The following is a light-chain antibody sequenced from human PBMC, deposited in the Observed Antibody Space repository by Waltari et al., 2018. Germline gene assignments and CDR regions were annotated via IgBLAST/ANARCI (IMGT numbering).Light chain of an antibody. CDR3: AAWDDSLRSVL. J-gene: IGLJ2*01. CDR1: NSNIGTNT. CDR2: ANN. V-gene: IGLV1-44*01. Sequence: QSVLTQPPSASGTPGQRATFSCSGSNSNIGTNTANCYQPLSGTAPNLLIYANNQRPSGVPDRFSGSKSDTSASLVISGLQSEDEADYYCAAWDDSLRSVLFGGGTKLTVL.